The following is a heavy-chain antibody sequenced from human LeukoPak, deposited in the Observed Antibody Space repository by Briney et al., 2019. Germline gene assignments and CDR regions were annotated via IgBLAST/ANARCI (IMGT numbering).Heavy chain of an antibody. CDR1: GYTFTSYY. J-gene: IGHJ6*03. D-gene: IGHD2-2*02. CDR3: ARGTTAAINYYYYYYMDV. V-gene: IGHV1-46*01. CDR2: INPSGGST. Sequence: GASVKVSCKASGYTFTSYYMHWVRQAPGQGLEWMGIINPSGGSTSYAQKFQGRVTMTRDMSTSTAYMELSSLRSEDTAVYYCARGTTAAINYYYYYYMDVWGKGTTVTVSS.